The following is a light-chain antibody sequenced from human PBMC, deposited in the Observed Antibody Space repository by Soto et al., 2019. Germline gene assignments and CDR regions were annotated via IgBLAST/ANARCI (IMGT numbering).Light chain of an antibody. J-gene: IGLJ1*01. CDR3: CSYAGSYTYV. CDR1: SSDVGGYNY. CDR2: DVT. Sequence: QSVLTQPRSVSGSPGQSVTISCTGTSSDVGGYNYVSWYQHHPGRAPILIYDVTKGTSGVPDRFSGSKSGNTAFLTISGLQAEDEADYYCCSYAGSYTYVFGAGTKVTVL. V-gene: IGLV2-11*01.